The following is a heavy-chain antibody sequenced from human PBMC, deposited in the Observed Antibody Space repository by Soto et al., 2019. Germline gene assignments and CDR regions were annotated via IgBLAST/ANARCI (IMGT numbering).Heavy chain of an antibody. V-gene: IGHV3-30*18. D-gene: IGHD4-4*01. Sequence: GGSLRLSCAASGFTFSSYGMHWVRQAPGKGLEWVAVISYDGSNKYYADSVKGRFTISRDNSKNTLYLQMNSLRAEDTAVYYCAKVRGLSQEMATVELDYWGQGTLVTVSS. CDR1: GFTFSSYG. CDR3: AKVRGLSQEMATVELDY. CDR2: ISYDGSNK. J-gene: IGHJ4*02.